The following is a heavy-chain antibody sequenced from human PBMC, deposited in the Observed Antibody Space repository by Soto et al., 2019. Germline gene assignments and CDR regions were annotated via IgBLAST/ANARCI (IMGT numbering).Heavy chain of an antibody. V-gene: IGHV4-31*03. CDR1: GRSRSGRGYY. D-gene: IGHD3-10*01. CDR2: SYYSGST. CDR3: ARDLGGLPSSSGSYNGLDV. Sequence: TQSLTCTVSGRSRSGRGYYWGWIRQLPGKGLEWIGYSYYSGSTYYNPSLRSRVTMSVDTSKNQFSLKLRSVTAADTAVYYCARDLGGLPSSSGSYNGLDVWGQGTTVTVAS. J-gene: IGHJ6*02.